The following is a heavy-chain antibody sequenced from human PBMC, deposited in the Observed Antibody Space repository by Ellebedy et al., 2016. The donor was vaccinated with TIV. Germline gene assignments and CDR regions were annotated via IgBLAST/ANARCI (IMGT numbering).Heavy chain of an antibody. J-gene: IGHJ4*02. Sequence: GESLKISCAVSGLTFSSHGMSWVRQAPGKGLEWVSGLTASGDSTYYADSVKGRSTISRDNSKNTLDLQMNSLRVEDTAVYYGVVTGWRGGTIVPFTYWGQGSLVTVSS. D-gene: IGHD2-21*02. V-gene: IGHV3-23*01. CDR2: LTASGDST. CDR3: VVTGWRGGTIVPFTY. CDR1: GLTFSSHG.